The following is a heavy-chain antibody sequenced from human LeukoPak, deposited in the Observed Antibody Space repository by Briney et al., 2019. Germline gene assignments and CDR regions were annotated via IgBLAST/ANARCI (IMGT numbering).Heavy chain of an antibody. Sequence: GGSLRLSCAASGFTFSSYAMHWVRQAPGKGLEWVAVIWYDGSNKYYADSVKGRFTFSRDNSKNTLSLQMDSLRAEDTALYYCARDRGSYYVDFWGQGTPVTVSS. D-gene: IGHD1-1*01. CDR3: ARDRGSYYVDF. V-gene: IGHV3-33*08. J-gene: IGHJ4*02. CDR1: GFTFSSYA. CDR2: IWYDGSNK.